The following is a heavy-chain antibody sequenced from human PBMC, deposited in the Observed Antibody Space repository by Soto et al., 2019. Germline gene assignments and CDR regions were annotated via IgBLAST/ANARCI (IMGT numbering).Heavy chain of an antibody. Sequence: EVQLLESGGGLVQPGESLRLSCAASGFTFNTFAMGWVRQDPGKGLEWVSLISSSSRDTYYADSVKGRFTISRDNSRNILYLKMYSVRAEDTAVYYCATQDFRGITGTTWGQGTLVTVSS. J-gene: IGHJ4*02. V-gene: IGHV3-23*01. CDR2: ISSSSRDT. CDR1: GFTFNTFA. CDR3: ATQDFRGITGTT. D-gene: IGHD1-20*01.